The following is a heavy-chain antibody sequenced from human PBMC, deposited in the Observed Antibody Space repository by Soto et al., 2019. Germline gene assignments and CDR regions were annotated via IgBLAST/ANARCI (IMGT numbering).Heavy chain of an antibody. J-gene: IGHJ5*02. CDR2: IYYSGST. D-gene: IGHD3-10*01. V-gene: IGHV4-59*01. Sequence: SETLSLTCTVSGGSISSYYWSWIRQPPGKGLEWIGYIYYSGSTNYNPSLKSRVTISVDTSKNQFSLKLSSVTAADTAVYYCARADITMVRGVMAVWFDPWGQGTLVTVSS. CDR1: GGSISSYY. CDR3: ARADITMVRGVMAVWFDP.